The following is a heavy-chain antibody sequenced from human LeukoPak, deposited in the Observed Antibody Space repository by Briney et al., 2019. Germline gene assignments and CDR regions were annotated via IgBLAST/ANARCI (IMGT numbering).Heavy chain of an antibody. D-gene: IGHD2-2*01. V-gene: IGHV4-59*01. J-gene: IGHJ3*02. CDR1: GGSISSYY. CDR3: ARFIVVVPAAKGPDAFDI. Sequence: SETLSLTCTVSGGSISSYYWSWIRQPPGKGLEWIGYIYYSGSTNYNPSLKSRVTISVGTSKNQFSLKLSSVTAADTAVYYCARFIVVVPAAKGPDAFDIWGQGTMVTVSS. CDR2: IYYSGST.